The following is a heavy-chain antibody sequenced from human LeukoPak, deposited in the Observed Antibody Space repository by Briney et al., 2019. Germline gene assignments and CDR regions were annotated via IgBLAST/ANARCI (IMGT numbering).Heavy chain of an antibody. V-gene: IGHV3-30*04. Sequence: GRSLRLSCAASGFTFSSYAMHWVRQAPGKGLEWVAVISYDGSNKYYADSVKGRFTISRDNSKNTLYLQMNSLGAEDTAVYYCARQWLVRGWDYYYGMDVWGKGTTVTVSS. D-gene: IGHD6-19*01. J-gene: IGHJ6*04. CDR2: ISYDGSNK. CDR3: ARQWLVRGWDYYYGMDV. CDR1: GFTFSSYA.